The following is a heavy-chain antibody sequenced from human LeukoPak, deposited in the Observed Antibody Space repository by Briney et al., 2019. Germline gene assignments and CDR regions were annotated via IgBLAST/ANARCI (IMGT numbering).Heavy chain of an antibody. V-gene: IGHV3-48*01. Sequence: PGGSLRLSCAASGFTFSSNSMNWVRQAPGKGLEWVSYISSSSSTIYYADSVKGRFTISRDNAKNSLYLQMNSLRAEDTAVYYCARAPQGEQLRMYYYYYGMDVWGQGTTVTVSS. CDR2: ISSSSSTI. CDR1: GFTFSSNS. J-gene: IGHJ6*02. CDR3: ARAPQGEQLRMYYYYYGMDV. D-gene: IGHD3-16*01.